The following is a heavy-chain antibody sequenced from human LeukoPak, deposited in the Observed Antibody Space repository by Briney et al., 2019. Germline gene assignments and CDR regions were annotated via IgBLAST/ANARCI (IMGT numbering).Heavy chain of an antibody. CDR2: IKEDRSEN. D-gene: IGHD3-16*01. Sequence: GGSLRLSCVASGFTFSDYWMSWVRQAPGKGPEWMANIKEDRSENYYVDSVRGRFTISRDNAKNSLYLQMNSLRAEDTAMYYCARAYAGGIFDSWGQGTLVTVSS. V-gene: IGHV3-7*04. CDR1: GFTFSDYW. CDR3: ARAYAGGIFDS. J-gene: IGHJ4*02.